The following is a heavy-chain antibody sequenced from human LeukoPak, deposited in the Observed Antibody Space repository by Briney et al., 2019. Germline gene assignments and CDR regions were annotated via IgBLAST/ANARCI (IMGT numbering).Heavy chain of an antibody. CDR2: ISWNSSSI. V-gene: IGHV3-9*03. CDR3: AKGRQGCSGGSCYNWFDP. Sequence: PGGSLRLSCAASGFTFDDYAMHWVRQAPGKGLEWVSGISWNSSSIGYADSVKGRFTISRDNAKNSLYLQMNSLRAEDMALYYCAKGRQGCSGGSCYNWFDPRGQGTLVTVSS. CDR1: GFTFDDYA. D-gene: IGHD2-15*01. J-gene: IGHJ5*02.